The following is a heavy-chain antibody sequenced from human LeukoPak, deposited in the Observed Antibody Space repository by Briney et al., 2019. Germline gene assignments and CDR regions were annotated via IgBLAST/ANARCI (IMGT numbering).Heavy chain of an antibody. D-gene: IGHD2-15*01. CDR3: ARHYCSGASCYYFDY. Sequence: SETLSLTYTVSGGSISSYYWSWIRQPPGKGLEWIGNIYYSGSTNYNPSLKSRVTISVDTSKNQFSLRLSSVTAADTALYYCARHYCSGASCYYFDYWGQGTLVTVS. CDR1: GGSISSYY. V-gene: IGHV4-59*08. J-gene: IGHJ4*02. CDR2: IYYSGST.